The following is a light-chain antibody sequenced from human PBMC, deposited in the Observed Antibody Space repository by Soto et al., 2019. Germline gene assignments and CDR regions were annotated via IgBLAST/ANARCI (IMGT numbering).Light chain of an antibody. CDR3: QQYGSSPLT. CDR2: GAS. Sequence: EIVLTQSPGTLSLSPGERATLSCRASQSVSSSYLAWYQQKPGQAPRLLIYGASSRATGIADRFSGSGSGKDFTLTISILEPEDFAVYYCQQYGSSPLTFGGGTKVEIK. CDR1: QSVSSSY. J-gene: IGKJ4*01. V-gene: IGKV3-20*01.